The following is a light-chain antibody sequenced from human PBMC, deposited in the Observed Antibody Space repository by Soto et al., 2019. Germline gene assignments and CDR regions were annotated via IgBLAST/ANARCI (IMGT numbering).Light chain of an antibody. V-gene: IGLV2-11*01. CDR2: AVT. Sequence: QSALTQPRSVSGSPGQSVTISCTGTSSDVGGYEYVSWYQQYPGKAPKLMIYAVTRRPSGVPDRFSGSKSGNTASLTISGLQAEDEADYYCQSYDSTLSARYVFGTGTKLTVL. J-gene: IGLJ1*01. CDR1: SSDVGGYEY. CDR3: QSYDSTLSARYV.